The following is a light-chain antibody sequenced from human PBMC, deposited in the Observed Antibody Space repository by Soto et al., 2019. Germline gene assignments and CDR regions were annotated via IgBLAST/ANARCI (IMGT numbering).Light chain of an antibody. CDR2: GAS. Sequence: DIQLTQSPSFLSASVGDRVTITCRASQGISSYLVWYQQKPGKAPKLLIYGASTLQSGVTSRFSGSGSGTEFTLTISSLQPEDFATYYCQQLNSYPLTFGGGTKVEIK. V-gene: IGKV1-9*01. J-gene: IGKJ4*01. CDR3: QQLNSYPLT. CDR1: QGISSY.